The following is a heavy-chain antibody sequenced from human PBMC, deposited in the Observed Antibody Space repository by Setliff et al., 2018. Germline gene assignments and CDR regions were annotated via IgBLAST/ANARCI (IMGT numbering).Heavy chain of an antibody. J-gene: IGHJ6*03. V-gene: IGHV1-69*06. CDR2: IIPLFETT. D-gene: IGHD6-6*01. CDR3: ALEYSNSSPTVYYYVDV. CDR1: GGIFNSFS. Sequence: SVKVSCKASGGIFNSFSITWVRQAPGQGPEWMGRIIPLFETTNYVEKFQGRVTITADKSTSTAYMELSRLTSEDTAVYYCALEYSNSSPTVYYYVDVWGKGTTVTVSS.